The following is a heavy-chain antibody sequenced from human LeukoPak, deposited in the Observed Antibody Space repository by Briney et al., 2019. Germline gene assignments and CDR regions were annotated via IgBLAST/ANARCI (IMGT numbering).Heavy chain of an antibody. CDR3: AKAKEYCSSTSCPFDL. Sequence: GGSLRLSCAASGFTFSDYYMSWIRQAPGKGLEWVSYISSSGSTIYYADSVKGRFTISRDNAKNSLYLQMNSLRAEDTALYYCAKAKEYCSSTSCPFDLWGQGTLVTVSS. CDR1: GFTFSDYY. V-gene: IGHV3-11*01. CDR2: ISSSGSTI. D-gene: IGHD2-2*01. J-gene: IGHJ5*02.